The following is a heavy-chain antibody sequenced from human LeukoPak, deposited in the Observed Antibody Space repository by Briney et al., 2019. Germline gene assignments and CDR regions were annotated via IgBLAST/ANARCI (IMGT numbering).Heavy chain of an antibody. D-gene: IGHD1-7*01. CDR3: ARDWSGTTYLYYYYYYGMDV. J-gene: IGHJ6*02. Sequence: GGSLRLSCAASGFTFSSYSMNWVRQAPGKGLEWVSSISSSSSYIYYADSVKGRFTISRDNSKNTLYLQMNSLRAEDTAVYYCARDWSGTTYLYYYYYYGMDVWGQGTTVTVSS. CDR1: GFTFSSYS. CDR2: ISSSSSYI. V-gene: IGHV3-21*01.